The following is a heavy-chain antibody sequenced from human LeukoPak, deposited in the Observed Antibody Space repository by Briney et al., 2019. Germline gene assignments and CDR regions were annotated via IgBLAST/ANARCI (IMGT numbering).Heavy chain of an antibody. D-gene: IGHD2-2*01. CDR3: ARDNGEYCSSTSCSGYMDV. J-gene: IGHJ6*03. CDR1: GYTFTSYG. Sequence: ASVKVSCKASGYTFTSYGISWVRQAPGQGLEWMGWISAYNGNTNYAQKLQGRVTMTTDTSTSTAYMELRSLRSDDTAVYYCARDNGEYCSSTSCSGYMDVWGKGTTVTVSS. V-gene: IGHV1-18*01. CDR2: ISAYNGNT.